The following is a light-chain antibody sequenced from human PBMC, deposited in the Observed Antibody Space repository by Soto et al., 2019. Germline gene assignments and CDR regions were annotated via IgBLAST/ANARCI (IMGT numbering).Light chain of an antibody. CDR2: DVS. J-gene: IGLJ1*01. CDR3: SSYTTSNTRQIV. V-gene: IGLV2-14*01. Sequence: QSLLTQPASVSGSPGQSITLSCTGTSTDVVGYNYVSWYQQHPGKAPKFMIYDVSNRPSGVSNRFSGSKSGNTASLTISGLQAEDEADYYCSSYTTSNTRQIVFGTGTKVTVL. CDR1: STDVVGYNY.